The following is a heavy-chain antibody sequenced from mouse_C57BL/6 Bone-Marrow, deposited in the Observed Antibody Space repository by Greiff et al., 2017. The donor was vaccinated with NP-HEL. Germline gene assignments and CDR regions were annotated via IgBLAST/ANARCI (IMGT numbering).Heavy chain of an antibody. D-gene: IGHD1-1*01. J-gene: IGHJ1*03. CDR2: IDPANGNT. CDR3: ARKSAITTVVARLYFDV. Sequence: EVQRVESVAELVRPGASVKLSCTASGFNIKNTYMHWVKQRPEQGLEWIGRIDPANGNTKYAPKFQGKATITADTSSNTAYLQLSSLTSEDTAIYYCARKSAITTVVARLYFDVWGTGTTVTVSS. CDR1: GFNIKNTY. V-gene: IGHV14-3*01.